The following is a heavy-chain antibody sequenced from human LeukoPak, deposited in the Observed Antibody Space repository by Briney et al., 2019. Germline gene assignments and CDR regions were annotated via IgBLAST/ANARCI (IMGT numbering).Heavy chain of an antibody. CDR2: IYYSGNT. D-gene: IGHD3-9*01. V-gene: IGHV4-59*11. J-gene: IGHJ4*02. CDR1: GVSISSHY. CDR3: ARSGALTGYLY. Sequence: SETLSLTCTVSGVSISSHYGTWLRRAPGKGLEWIGYIYYSGNTNYNPSLKSRVTISVDTSKNQFSLTLSSVTAADTAVYYCARSGALTGYLYWGQGTLVTVSS.